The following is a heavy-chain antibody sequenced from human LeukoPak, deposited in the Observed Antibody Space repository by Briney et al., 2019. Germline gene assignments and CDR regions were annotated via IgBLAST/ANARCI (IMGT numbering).Heavy chain of an antibody. CDR3: PRDLGSSSSPKGFDP. CDR1: GGTFSSYA. J-gene: IGHJ5*02. D-gene: IGHD6-6*01. V-gene: IGHV1-69*05. CDR2: IIPIFGTA. Sequence: ASVKVSCKASGGTFSSYAISWVRQAPGQGLEWMGGIIPIFGTANYAQKFQGRVTITTDESTSTAYMELSSLRSEDTAVYYCPRDLGSSSSPKGFDPWGQGTLVTLSS.